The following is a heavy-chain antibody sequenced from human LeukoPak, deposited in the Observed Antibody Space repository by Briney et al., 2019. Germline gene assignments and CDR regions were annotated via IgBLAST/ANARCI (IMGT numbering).Heavy chain of an antibody. CDR1: GGTFSSYA. D-gene: IGHD2-8*01. CDR2: IIPILGIA. V-gene: IGHV1-69*04. Sequence: SVKVSCKASGGTFSSYAISWVRQAPGQGLEWMGRIIPILGIANYAQKFQGRVTITADKSTSTAYMELSSLRSEDTAVYYCASGPYYYYYYYGMDVWGQGTTVTVSS. J-gene: IGHJ6*02. CDR3: ASGPYYYYYYYGMDV.